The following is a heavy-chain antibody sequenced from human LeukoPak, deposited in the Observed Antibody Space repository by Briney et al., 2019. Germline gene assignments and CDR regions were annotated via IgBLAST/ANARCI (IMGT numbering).Heavy chain of an antibody. CDR2: IKQDGSEK. CDR1: GFTFSSYW. CDR3: ASSGAHYYDFWSGYRSISYYFDY. D-gene: IGHD3-3*01. V-gene: IGHV3-7*01. Sequence: GGSLRLSCAASGFTFSSYWMSWVRQAPGKGLEWVANIKQDGSEKYYVDSVKGRFTISRDNAKNSLYLQMNSLRAEDTAVYYCASSGAHYYDFWSGYRSISYYFDYWGQGTLVTVSS. J-gene: IGHJ4*02.